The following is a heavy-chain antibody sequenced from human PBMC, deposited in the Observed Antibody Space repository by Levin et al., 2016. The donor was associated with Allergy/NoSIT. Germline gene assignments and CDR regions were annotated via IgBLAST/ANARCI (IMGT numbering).Heavy chain of an antibody. CDR2: ISAYNGDT. J-gene: IGHJ4*02. V-gene: IGHV1-18*04. CDR1: GYTFSTYG. D-gene: IGHD5-12*01. Sequence: ASVKVSCKASGYTFSTYGISWVRQAPGQGLEWVGWISAYNGDTHYAQKLQGRVTMTTDTSTSTAYMELRSLRSDDTAVYYCARDNDSGYAFDNWGQGTLVTVSS. CDR3: ARDNDSGYAFDN.